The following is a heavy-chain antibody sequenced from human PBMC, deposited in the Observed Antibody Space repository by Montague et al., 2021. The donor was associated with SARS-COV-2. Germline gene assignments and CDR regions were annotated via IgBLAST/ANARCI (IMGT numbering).Heavy chain of an antibody. D-gene: IGHD2-21*01. Sequence: SETLSLTCTVSGGSISSYYWSWIRQPPGKGLEWIGYIYYSGSTNYNPSLKSRVTISLDTSKNQFSLKLNSVTAADTAVYYCARGSYCAGAFDFWGQGTMVTVSS. CDR3: ARGSYCAGAFDF. V-gene: IGHV4-59*01. CDR1: GGSISSYY. CDR2: IYYSGST. J-gene: IGHJ3*01.